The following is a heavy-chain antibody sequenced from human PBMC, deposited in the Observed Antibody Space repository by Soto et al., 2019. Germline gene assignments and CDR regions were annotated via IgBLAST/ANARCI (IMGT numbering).Heavy chain of an antibody. V-gene: IGHV1-46*01. J-gene: IGHJ3*02. D-gene: IGHD5-18*01. CDR2: INPSGGST. Sequence: QVQLVQSGAELKKPGASVKVSCKASGYTFTSYYMHWVRQAPGQGLEWMGIINPSGGSTSYAQKFQGRVTMTRDTSTSTVYMELRSLRSEDTAVYYCARAAMVTEGAFDIWGQGTMVTVSS. CDR3: ARAAMVTEGAFDI. CDR1: GYTFTSYY.